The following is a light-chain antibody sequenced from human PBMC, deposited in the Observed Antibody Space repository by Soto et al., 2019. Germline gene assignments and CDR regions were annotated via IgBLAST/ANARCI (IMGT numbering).Light chain of an antibody. CDR2: DVS. Sequence: QSALTQPRSVSGSPGQSVTISCTGTSSDVGGYNYVSWYQQHPGKAPKLMIYDVSKRPSGVPDRFSGSKSGNTASLTISGLQAEDEAGYYCCSYAGSYFYVFGAGTKVTVL. J-gene: IGLJ1*01. CDR1: SSDVGGYNY. V-gene: IGLV2-11*01. CDR3: CSYAGSYFYV.